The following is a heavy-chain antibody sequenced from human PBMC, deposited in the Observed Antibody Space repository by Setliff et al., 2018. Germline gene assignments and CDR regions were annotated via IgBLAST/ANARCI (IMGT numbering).Heavy chain of an antibody. V-gene: IGHV3-23*01. CDR1: GLTFSNYA. D-gene: IGHD2-15*01. J-gene: IGHJ4*02. CDR2: ITGGGGST. CDR3: VKDRYCSDASCSPDYFDY. Sequence: GGSLRLSCAASGLTFSNYAMSWVRRAPGKGLAWVSGITGGGGSTYYADPVKGRFTISRDNSKNTLYLQMNSLRAEDTAVYYCVKDRYCSDASCSPDYFDYWGQGTLVTVSS.